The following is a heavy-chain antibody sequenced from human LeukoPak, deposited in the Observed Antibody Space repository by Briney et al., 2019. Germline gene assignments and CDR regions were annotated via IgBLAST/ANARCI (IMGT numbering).Heavy chain of an antibody. D-gene: IGHD4-11*01. V-gene: IGHV3-23*01. CDR3: ARDPHSNYFDY. J-gene: IGHJ4*02. CDR2: ISGSGGNT. CDR1: GFTFSSYA. Sequence: GGSLRLSCAASGFTFSSYAMTWVRQAPGKGLEWVSAISGSGGNTYYADSVKGRFTISRDTSKNTVHLQMISLRAEDTAVYYCARDPHSNYFDYWGQGTLVTVSS.